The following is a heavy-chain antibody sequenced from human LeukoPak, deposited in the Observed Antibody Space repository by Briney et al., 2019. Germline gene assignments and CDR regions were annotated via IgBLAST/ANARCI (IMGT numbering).Heavy chain of an antibody. Sequence: ASVKVSCKASGGTFSSYAISWVRQAPGQGLEWMGGIVPIFGTANYAQKFQGGVTITTDESTSTAYMELSSLRSEDTAVYYRARVRWYYDSSGPSDYWGQGTLVTVSS. CDR2: IVPIFGTA. CDR3: ARVRWYYDSSGPSDY. V-gene: IGHV1-69*05. D-gene: IGHD3-22*01. CDR1: GGTFSSYA. J-gene: IGHJ4*02.